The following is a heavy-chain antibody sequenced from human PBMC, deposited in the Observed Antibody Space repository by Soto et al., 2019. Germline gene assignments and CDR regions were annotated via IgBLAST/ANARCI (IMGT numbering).Heavy chain of an antibody. V-gene: IGHV4-59*01. J-gene: IGHJ5*02. D-gene: IGHD6-13*01. CDR3: ARASDEITIAAAGTFYYWFDP. CDR1: GGSIGSYY. CDR2: IYYSGST. Sequence: PSETLSLTCTVSGGSIGSYYWSWIRQPPGKGLEWIGYIYYSGSTNYNPSLKSRVTISVDTSKNQFPLKLSSVTAADTAVYYCARASDEITIAAAGTFYYWFDPWGQGTLVTVSS.